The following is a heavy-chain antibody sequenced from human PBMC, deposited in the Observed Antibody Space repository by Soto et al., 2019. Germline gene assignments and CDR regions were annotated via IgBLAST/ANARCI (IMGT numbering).Heavy chain of an antibody. CDR1: GFTFIDYA. J-gene: IGHJ4*02. D-gene: IGHD6-25*01. CDR3: AKFFVETGVSSGLPWSFHF. Sequence: GGSLRLSCAASGFTFIDYAMSWVRQAPGKGLEWVATISTAGHSTFSADSVKGRFTISRDNSKNTLYLQMNSLRVEDTAIYFCAKFFVETGVSSGLPWSFHFWGQGTLVTVSS. CDR2: ISTAGHST. V-gene: IGHV3-23*01.